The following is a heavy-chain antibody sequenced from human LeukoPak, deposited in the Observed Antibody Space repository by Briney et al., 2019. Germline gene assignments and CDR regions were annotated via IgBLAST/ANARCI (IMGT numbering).Heavy chain of an antibody. CDR3: ARHRRGYGLFDY. D-gene: IGHD5-12*01. Sequence: KPGGSLRLSCAASGFTFSDYSMSWIRQAPGKGLECLSYISSSSTYTNYADSVKGRFTISRDNAKNSLYLQMNSLRAEDTAVYYCARHRRGYGLFDYWGQGTLVTVSS. CDR2: ISSSSTYT. V-gene: IGHV3-11*06. CDR1: GFTFSDYS. J-gene: IGHJ4*02.